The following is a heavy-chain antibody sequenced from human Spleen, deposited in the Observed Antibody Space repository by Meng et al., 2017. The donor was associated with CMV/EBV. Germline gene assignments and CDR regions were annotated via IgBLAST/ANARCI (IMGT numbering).Heavy chain of an antibody. CDR3: AKSSGLYSGFDY. J-gene: IGHJ4*02. V-gene: IGHV3-23*02. Sequence: GEFLKISCATSGFTFSNFSLAWVRQAPGKGLVWVSTITSDAKAYSGGSVKGRFTISRDVYKSTMFLHMNSLKAADTGIYFCAKSSGLYSGFDYWGQGTLVTVSS. CDR1: GFTFSNFS. D-gene: IGHD3-22*01. CDR2: ITSDAKA.